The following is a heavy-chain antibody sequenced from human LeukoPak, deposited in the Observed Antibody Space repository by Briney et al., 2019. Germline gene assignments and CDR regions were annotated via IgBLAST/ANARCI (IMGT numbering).Heavy chain of an antibody. CDR3: ARAVWPDAFDI. V-gene: IGHV4-61*01. CDR2: IYYSGST. J-gene: IGHJ3*02. Sequence: SETLSLTCTVSGGSVSSGSYYWSWIRQPPGKGLEWIGYIYYSGSTNYNPSLKSRVTISVDTSKNQFSLKLSSVTAADTAVYYCARAVWPDAFDIWGQGTMVTVSS. CDR1: GGSVSSGSYY. D-gene: IGHD1-14*01.